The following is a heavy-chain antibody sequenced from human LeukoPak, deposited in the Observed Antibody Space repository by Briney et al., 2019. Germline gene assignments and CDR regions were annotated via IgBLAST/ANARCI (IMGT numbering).Heavy chain of an antibody. V-gene: IGHV3-74*01. CDR2: INSDGSST. D-gene: IGHD3-22*01. Sequence: GGSLRLSCAASGFTFSSYWMHWVRQAPGKGLVWVSRINSDGSSTSYADSVKGRFTISRDNSKNTLYLQMNSLRAEDTAVYYCAKRTTGSSGYYYSPYYFDYWGQGTLVTVSS. CDR3: AKRTTGSSGYYYSPYYFDY. CDR1: GFTFSSYW. J-gene: IGHJ4*02.